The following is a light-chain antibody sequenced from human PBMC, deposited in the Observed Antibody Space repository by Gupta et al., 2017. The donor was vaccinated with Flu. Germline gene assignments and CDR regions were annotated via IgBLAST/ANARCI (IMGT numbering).Light chain of an antibody. CDR3: SSYGGSNNFVV. V-gene: IGLV2-8*01. CDR2: DVS. Sequence: QSALTQPPSASGSPGQSVTISCTGTSSDVGGYNYVSWYQHHPGKAPKVIIYDVSKRPSGVPDRFSGSKSGNTASLTVSGLQAEDEADYYCSSYGGSNNFVVFGGGTKLTVL. CDR1: SSDVGGYNY. J-gene: IGLJ2*01.